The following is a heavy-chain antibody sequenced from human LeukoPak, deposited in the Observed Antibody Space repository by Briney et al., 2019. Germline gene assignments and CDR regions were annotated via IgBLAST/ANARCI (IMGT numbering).Heavy chain of an antibody. CDR1: GFTFSSYS. CDR3: ARGCSSTSCYTWGFDY. Sequence: GGSLRLSCAASGFTFSSYSMNWVRQAPGKGLEWVSYISSSSSTIYYADSVKGRFTISRDNAKNPLYLQMNSLRAEDTAVYYCARGCSSTSCYTWGFDYWGQGTLVTVSS. V-gene: IGHV3-48*04. D-gene: IGHD2-2*02. J-gene: IGHJ4*02. CDR2: ISSSSSTI.